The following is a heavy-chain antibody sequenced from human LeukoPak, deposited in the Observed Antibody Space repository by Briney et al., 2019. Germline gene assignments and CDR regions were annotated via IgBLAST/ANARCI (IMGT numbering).Heavy chain of an antibody. CDR2: ISGSGGST. Sequence: GGSLRLSCAASGFTFSSYAMSWVRQAPGKGLEWVSAISGSGGSTYYADPVKGRFTISRDNSKNTLYLQMNSLRAEDTAVYYCAKDPWYYYDSSGYYNYWGQGTLVTVSS. V-gene: IGHV3-23*01. J-gene: IGHJ4*02. CDR3: AKDPWYYYDSSGYYNY. CDR1: GFTFSSYA. D-gene: IGHD3-22*01.